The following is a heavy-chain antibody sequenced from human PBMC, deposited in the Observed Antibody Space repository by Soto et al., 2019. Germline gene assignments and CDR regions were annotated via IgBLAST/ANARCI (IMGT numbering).Heavy chain of an antibody. CDR3: ARVRLSIAVNDALDV. D-gene: IGHD3-3*02. J-gene: IGHJ3*01. Sequence: QVHLVESGGGVVQPGRSLRLSCAASGFTFNDYVIHWVRQAAGKGLEWVASMTYDGATDYYADSVKGRFTVSRDNSKRTLSLQMNSLRPEDTAVYYCARVRLSIAVNDALDVWGQRTTVTVSS. V-gene: IGHV3-30*14. CDR1: GFTFNDYV. CDR2: MTYDGATD.